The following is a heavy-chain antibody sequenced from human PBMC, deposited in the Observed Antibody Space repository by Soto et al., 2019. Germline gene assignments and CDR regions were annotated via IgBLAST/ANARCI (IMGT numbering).Heavy chain of an antibody. Sequence: GGSLRLSCAASGFTFSIAWVTGSRKTQGKGLEWVSYISSSSSTIYYADSVKGRFTISRDNAKNSLYLQMNSLRAEDTAVYYCARDLYSSGPPVFDIWGQGTMVTVSS. CDR1: GFTFSIAW. D-gene: IGHD6-19*01. CDR2: ISSSSSTI. CDR3: ARDLYSSGPPVFDI. V-gene: IGHV3-48*01. J-gene: IGHJ3*02.